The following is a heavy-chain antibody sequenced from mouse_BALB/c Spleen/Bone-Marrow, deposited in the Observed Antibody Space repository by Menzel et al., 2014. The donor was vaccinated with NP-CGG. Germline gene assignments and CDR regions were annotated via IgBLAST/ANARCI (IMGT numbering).Heavy chain of an antibody. CDR2: IYPVNVNS. D-gene: IGHD2-13*01. J-gene: IGHJ2*01. CDR1: GYTFTNYY. CDR3: AREADWNFDY. V-gene: IGHV1S56*01. Sequence: VQLQQSGPELVKPGASVRISCKASGYTFTNYYIHWVKQMPGQGLEWIGWIYPVNVNSKYNEKFKGKATLTADKSSSTAYMQLSSLTSEDSAVYFCAREADWNFDYWGQGTPLTVSS.